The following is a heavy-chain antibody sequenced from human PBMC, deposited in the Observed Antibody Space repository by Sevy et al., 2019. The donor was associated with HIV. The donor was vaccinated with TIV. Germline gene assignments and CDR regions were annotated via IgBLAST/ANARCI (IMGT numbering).Heavy chain of an antibody. CDR1: GFTVSSNY. D-gene: IGHD3-22*01. J-gene: IGHJ4*02. Sequence: GGSLRLSCAASGFTVSSNYMSWVRQAPGKGLEWVSVIYSGGSTYYADSVKGRFTISRDNSKNTLYLQMNSLRAEDTAVYYCARGRTYDSSGYQPPTFDYWGQGTLVTVSS. CDR2: IYSGGST. CDR3: ARGRTYDSSGYQPPTFDY. V-gene: IGHV3-53*01.